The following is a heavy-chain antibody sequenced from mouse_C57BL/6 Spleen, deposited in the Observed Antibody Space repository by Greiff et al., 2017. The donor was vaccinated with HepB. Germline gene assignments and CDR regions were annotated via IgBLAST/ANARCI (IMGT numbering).Heavy chain of an antibody. J-gene: IGHJ2*01. CDR1: GYAFTNYL. CDR2: INPGSGGT. Sequence: VQLQQSGAELVRPGTSVKVSCKASGYAFTNYLIEWVKQRPGQGLEWIGVINPGSGGTNYNEKFKGKATLTADKSSSTAYMQLSSLTSEDSAVYFCARSGGDFDYWGQGTTLTVSS. CDR3: ARSGGDFDY. V-gene: IGHV1-54*01. D-gene: IGHD3-1*01.